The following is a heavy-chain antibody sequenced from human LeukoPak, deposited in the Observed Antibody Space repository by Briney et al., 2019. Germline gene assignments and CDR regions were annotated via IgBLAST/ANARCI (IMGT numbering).Heavy chain of an antibody. CDR3: ATRGSGRYYFDH. CDR1: GFTFSSYS. V-gene: IGHV3-23*01. D-gene: IGHD6-19*01. Sequence: GGSLRLSCTASGFTFSSYSMAWVRQAPGKGLEWVSGTSASGHSTNHADSVRGRFTITRDSSKNTLLLQMDSLTTDDTAVYYCATRGSGRYYFDHWGQGALVTVSS. J-gene: IGHJ4*02. CDR2: TSASGHST.